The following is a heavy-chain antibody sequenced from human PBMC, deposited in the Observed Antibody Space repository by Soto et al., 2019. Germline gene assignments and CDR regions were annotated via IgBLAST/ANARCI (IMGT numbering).Heavy chain of an antibody. CDR3: ARGDDYYDSSGYYFDY. CDR1: GGSISSYY. Sequence: SETLSLTCTVSGGSISSYYWSWIRQPPGKGLEWIGYIYYSGSTNYNPSLRSRVTISVDTSKNQFSLKLSSVTAADTAVYYCARGDDYYDSSGYYFDYGGQGTLVTVSS. CDR2: IYYSGST. J-gene: IGHJ4*02. D-gene: IGHD3-22*01. V-gene: IGHV4-59*01.